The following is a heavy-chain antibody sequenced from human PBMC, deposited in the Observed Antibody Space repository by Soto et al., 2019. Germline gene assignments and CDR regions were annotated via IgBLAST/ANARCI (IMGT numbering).Heavy chain of an antibody. CDR3: ARSLITMVPEAE. J-gene: IGHJ4*02. Sequence: QLQLQESGPGLVKPSETLYLTCTVSGGSVSSSSYYWGWIRQPPGKGLEWIGSIYYSGSTYYNPSLKSRGTISVDTSKNQFSLKLSSVTAADTAVYYCARSLITMVPEAEWGQGTLVTVSS. V-gene: IGHV4-39*01. CDR2: IYYSGST. CDR1: GGSVSSSSYY. D-gene: IGHD3-10*01.